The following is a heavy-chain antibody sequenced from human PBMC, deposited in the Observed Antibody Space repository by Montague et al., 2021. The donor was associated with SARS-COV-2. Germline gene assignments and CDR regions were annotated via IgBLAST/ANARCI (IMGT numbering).Heavy chain of an antibody. CDR1: GFTFSTYN. Sequence: SLRLSCAASGFTFSTYNMNWVRQAPGTGLEWVSSITNNNNYIYYGDSVRGRFTISGDNAKNSLYLQMNNLRAEDTGVYYCAGGAEYYYYGMDVWGLGTKVTVSS. J-gene: IGHJ6*02. CDR2: ITNNNNYI. CDR3: AGGAEYYYYGMDV. V-gene: IGHV3-21*01.